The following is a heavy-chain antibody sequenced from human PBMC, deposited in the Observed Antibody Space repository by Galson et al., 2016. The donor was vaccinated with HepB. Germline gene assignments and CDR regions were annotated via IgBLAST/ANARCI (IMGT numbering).Heavy chain of an antibody. CDR1: GFSLRTSGVG. J-gene: IGHJ3*01. V-gene: IGHV2-5*02. Sequence: PALVKPTQTLTLTCTFSGFSLRTSGVGVGWIRQPPGQALEWPALIYWDDDRRYSPSLKNRLTITKDTSKNQVGLTMTTMDPVDTATYYCARHAVASRLGSLGAFDVWGQGTMVTDSS. D-gene: IGHD6-6*01. CDR3: ARHAVASRLGSLGAFDV. CDR2: IYWDDDR.